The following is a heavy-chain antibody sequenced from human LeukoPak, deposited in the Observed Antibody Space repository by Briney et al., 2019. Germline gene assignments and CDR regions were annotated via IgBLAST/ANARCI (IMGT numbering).Heavy chain of an antibody. CDR1: GGSFSGYY. V-gene: IGHV4-34*01. CDR2: INHSGST. Sequence: SETLSLTCAVYGGSFSGYYWSWIRQPPEKGLEWSGEINHSGSTNYNPSLKSRVTISVDTSKNQFSLKLSSVTAADTAVYYCARQGYSSSWNGFDYWGQGTLVTVSS. J-gene: IGHJ4*02. D-gene: IGHD6-13*01. CDR3: ARQGYSSSWNGFDY.